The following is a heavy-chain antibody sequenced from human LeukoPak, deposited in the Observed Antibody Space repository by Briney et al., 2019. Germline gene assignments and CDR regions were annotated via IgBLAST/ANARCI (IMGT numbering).Heavy chain of an antibody. CDR1: GGTFSSYA. Sequence: GASVKVSCKASGGTFSSYAISWVRQAPGQGLEWMGGIIPIFGTANYAQKFQGRVAITTDESTSTAYMELSSLRSEDTAVYYCARTTIFGVVRGAWFDPWGQGTLVTVSS. CDR2: IIPIFGTA. J-gene: IGHJ5*02. V-gene: IGHV1-69*05. D-gene: IGHD3-3*01. CDR3: ARTTIFGVVRGAWFDP.